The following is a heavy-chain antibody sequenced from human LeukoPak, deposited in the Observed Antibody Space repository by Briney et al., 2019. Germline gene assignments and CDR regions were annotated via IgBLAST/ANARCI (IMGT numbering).Heavy chain of an antibody. D-gene: IGHD4-23*01. V-gene: IGHV4-30-2*01. CDR1: GGSISSGGYS. Sequence: SQTLSLTCAVSGGSISSGGYSWSWIRQPPGKGLEWIGYIYHSGSTYYNPSLKSRVTISVDRSKNQFSLKLSSVTAADTAVYYCARADRTTVAYYGMDVWGQGTTVTVSS. J-gene: IGHJ6*02. CDR3: ARADRTTVAYYGMDV. CDR2: IYHSGST.